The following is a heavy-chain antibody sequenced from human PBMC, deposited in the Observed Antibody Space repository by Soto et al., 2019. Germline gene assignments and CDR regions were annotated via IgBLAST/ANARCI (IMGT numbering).Heavy chain of an antibody. CDR3: AKGLLTGGSYDYIWGSVPRGYNWFDP. D-gene: IGHD3-16*01. Sequence: GRSLRLSCAASGFTFSSYAMSWVRQAPGKGLEWVSAISGSGGSTYYADSVKGRFTISRDNSKNTLYLQMNSLRAEDTAVYYCAKGLLTGGSYDYIWGSVPRGYNWFDPWGQGTLVTVSS. CDR2: ISGSGGST. V-gene: IGHV3-23*01. CDR1: GFTFSSYA. J-gene: IGHJ5*02.